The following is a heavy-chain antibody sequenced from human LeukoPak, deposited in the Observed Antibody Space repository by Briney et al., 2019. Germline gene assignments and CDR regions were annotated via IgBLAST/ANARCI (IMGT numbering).Heavy chain of an antibody. J-gene: IGHJ5*02. CDR2: IYTSGST. V-gene: IGHV4-61*02. D-gene: IGHD2-2*01. Sequence: SETLSLTCAVSGGSISSGSYYWSWIRQPAGKGLEWIGRIYTSGSTNYNPSLKSRVTISVDTSKNQFSLKLSSVTAADTAVYYCARDCSSTSCPHNWFDPWGQGTLVTVSS. CDR1: GGSISSGSYY. CDR3: ARDCSSTSCPHNWFDP.